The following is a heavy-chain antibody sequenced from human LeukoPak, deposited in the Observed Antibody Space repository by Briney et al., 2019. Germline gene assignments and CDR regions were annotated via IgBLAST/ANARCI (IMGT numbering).Heavy chain of an antibody. CDR3: ATRSPSCASTSCPPYY. Sequence: ASVKVSCKASGYTFASYDINWVRQATGQGLEWLGWMNPNTGNTGYAQKFQGRVTMTRHTSISTAYMELSSLRSEDTAVYYCATRSPSCASTSCPPYYWGQGTLVTVSS. CDR1: GYTFASYD. D-gene: IGHD2-2*01. V-gene: IGHV1-8*01. CDR2: MNPNTGNT. J-gene: IGHJ4*02.